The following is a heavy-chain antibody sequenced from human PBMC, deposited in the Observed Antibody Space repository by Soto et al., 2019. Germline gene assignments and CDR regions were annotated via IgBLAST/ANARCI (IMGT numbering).Heavy chain of an antibody. CDR3: AKDKARTAIDY. Sequence: QVQLVESGGGGVQPGRSLRLSCAASGLTFSAAGMHWVRQAPGKVLEWVACIANDGRSESYADSVKGRFTISRDNSQKRLYMQINGLRAEDTAVYSCAKDKARTAIDYWGQGTLVSVSS. CDR1: GLTFSAAG. J-gene: IGHJ4*02. V-gene: IGHV3-30*18. CDR2: IANDGRSE.